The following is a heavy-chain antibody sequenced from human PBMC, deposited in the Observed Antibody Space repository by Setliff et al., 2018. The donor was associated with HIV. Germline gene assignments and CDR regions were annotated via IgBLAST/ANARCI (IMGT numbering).Heavy chain of an antibody. CDR2: ISVYSGHT. CDR1: GYMFISYG. J-gene: IGHJ1*01. D-gene: IGHD3-22*01. Sequence: ASVKVSCKASGYMFISYGISWVRQAPGPGLEWMGWISVYSGHTKYAQKFQDRVTMTTDTSTSTAYMEMRDLTSDDTAVYYCARVPLGYDSSGFYGVIDYFQPWGQGTPVTVSS. CDR3: ARVPLGYDSSGFYGVIDYFQP. V-gene: IGHV1-18*01.